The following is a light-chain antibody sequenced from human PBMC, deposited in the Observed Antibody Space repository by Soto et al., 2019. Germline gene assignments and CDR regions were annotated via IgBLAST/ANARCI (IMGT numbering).Light chain of an antibody. CDR3: QQYGSPWT. CDR1: QSVSSN. CDR2: GAS. Sequence: EIVMTQSPVTLSVSPGERATLSCRASQSVSSNLAWYQQKPGQAPSLLIYGASSRATGIPDRFSGSGSGTDFTLTISRLEPEDFAVYYCQQYGSPWTFGQGTKVDIK. J-gene: IGKJ1*01. V-gene: IGKV3-20*01.